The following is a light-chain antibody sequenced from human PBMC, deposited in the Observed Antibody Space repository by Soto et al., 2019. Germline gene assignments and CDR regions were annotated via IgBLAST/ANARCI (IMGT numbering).Light chain of an antibody. CDR1: SSDVGGYNY. CDR2: EVS. J-gene: IGLJ1*01. Sequence: QSALTQPASVSGSPGQSITISCTGTSSDVGGYNYVSWYQQHPGKAPKLMIYEVSNRPSGVSIRFSGSKSGNTASLTISGLQAKDEADYYCSSYTSSSTLYVFGTGTKLTVL. V-gene: IGLV2-14*01. CDR3: SSYTSSSTLYV.